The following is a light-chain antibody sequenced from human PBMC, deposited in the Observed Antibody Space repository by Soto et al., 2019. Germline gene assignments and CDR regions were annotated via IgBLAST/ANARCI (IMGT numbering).Light chain of an antibody. CDR2: AAS. V-gene: IGKV1-39*01. Sequence: DIQMTQSPSSLSASVGDRVTITCRASQSISSYLNWYRQKPGKAPKLLIYAASSLQSGVPSRFSGSGSGTDFTLTISSLQPEDFATYYCQQKDTFGPGTKVDIK. CDR1: QSISSY. J-gene: IGKJ3*01. CDR3: QQKDT.